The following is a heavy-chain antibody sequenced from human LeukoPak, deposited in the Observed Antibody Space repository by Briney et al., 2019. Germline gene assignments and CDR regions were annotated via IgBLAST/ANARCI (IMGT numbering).Heavy chain of an antibody. J-gene: IGHJ4*02. Sequence: PGGSLRLSCAASGFTFSSYAMSWVRQAPGKGLEWVSGITYIDNSAYYADSVKGRFTISRDNPKNTLFLQMSSLRAEDTAVYYCARTGYNYGTPLNNWGQGTLVTVSS. CDR3: ARTGYNYGTPLNN. CDR1: GFTFSSYA. V-gene: IGHV3-23*01. D-gene: IGHD5-18*01. CDR2: ITYIDNSA.